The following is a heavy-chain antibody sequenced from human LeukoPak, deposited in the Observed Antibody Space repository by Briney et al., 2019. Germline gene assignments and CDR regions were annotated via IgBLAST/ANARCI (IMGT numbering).Heavy chain of an antibody. Sequence: PGGSLRLSCVASGFNFSSYAMSWVRQAPGKGLEWVSAISGSGGSTYYADSVKGRFTISRDNSKNTLYLQMNSLRAEDTAVYYCARARSDYYDSSGYYYFGAFDIWGQGTMVTVSS. CDR3: ARARSDYYDSSGYYYFGAFDI. D-gene: IGHD3-22*01. CDR2: ISGSGGST. J-gene: IGHJ3*02. CDR1: GFNFSSYA. V-gene: IGHV3-23*01.